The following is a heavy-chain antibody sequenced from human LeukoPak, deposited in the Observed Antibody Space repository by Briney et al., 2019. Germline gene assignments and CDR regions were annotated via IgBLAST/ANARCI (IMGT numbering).Heavy chain of an antibody. Sequence: GESLKISCKGSGYSFTSYWIGWVRQMPGKGLEWMGIIYPGDSDTRYSPSFQGQVTISADKSISTAYLQWSSLKASDTAMYYCARQNPLGYCSGGSCYSFDAFDIWGQGTMVTVSS. D-gene: IGHD2-15*01. CDR2: IYPGDSDT. CDR1: GYSFTSYW. J-gene: IGHJ3*02. CDR3: ARQNPLGYCSGGSCYSFDAFDI. V-gene: IGHV5-51*01.